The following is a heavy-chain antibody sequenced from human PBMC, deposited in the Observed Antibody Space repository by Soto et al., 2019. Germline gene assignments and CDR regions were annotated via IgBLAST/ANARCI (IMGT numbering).Heavy chain of an antibody. CDR3: AKAGSGRYEDISY. D-gene: IGHD1-26*01. Sequence: QVQLVEAGGGVVQPGRSLRLSCAASGFTFSDCGMHWVRQAPGKGLERVAAIWYDGSNKYYADFVKGRFTISRDNAKNPLYLQMNSLRAEDQAVYYCAKAGSGRYEDISYWGQGTLVTVSS. CDR2: IWYDGSNK. CDR1: GFTFSDCG. V-gene: IGHV3-30*18. J-gene: IGHJ4*02.